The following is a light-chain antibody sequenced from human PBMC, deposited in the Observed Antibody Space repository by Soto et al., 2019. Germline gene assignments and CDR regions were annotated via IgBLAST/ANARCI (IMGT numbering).Light chain of an antibody. CDR3: SSYAGSNMVV. Sequence: QSALTQPPSASGSPGQSVPISCTGTSSDVGGYNYVSWYQQHPGKAPKLMIYEVSKRPSGVPDRFSGSKSGNTASLTVSGLQADDEADYYCSSYAGSNMVVFGGGTKLTVL. CDR1: SSDVGGYNY. V-gene: IGLV2-8*01. J-gene: IGLJ2*01. CDR2: EVS.